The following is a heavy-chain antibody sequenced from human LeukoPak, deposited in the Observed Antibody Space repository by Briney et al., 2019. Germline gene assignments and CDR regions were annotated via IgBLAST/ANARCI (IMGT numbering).Heavy chain of an antibody. CDR1: GGSISSYY. V-gene: IGHV4-59*08. Sequence: SETLSLTCTASGGSISSYYWSWIRQPPGKGLEWIGYIYYSGSTNYNPSLKSRVTISVDTSKNQFSLKLSSVTAADTAVYYCASRGYSYGYNYWGQGTLVTVSS. D-gene: IGHD5-18*01. J-gene: IGHJ4*02. CDR3: ASRGYSYGYNY. CDR2: IYYSGST.